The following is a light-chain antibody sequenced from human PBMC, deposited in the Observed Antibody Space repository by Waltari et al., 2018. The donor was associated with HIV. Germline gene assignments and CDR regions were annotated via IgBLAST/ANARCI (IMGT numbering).Light chain of an antibody. CDR2: SDT. J-gene: IGLJ3*02. V-gene: IGLV1-44*01. CDR3: AAWDDSLNGHWV. Sequence: QSVLTPPPPASGPPGQRVTMSCSGSSSNIGKNTVNWYQQLPGTAPKLLIFSDTQRPSGVPDRFSGSKSGTSASLAISGLQSEDEGDYYCAAWDDSLNGHWVFGGGTRVTVL. CDR1: SSNIGKNT.